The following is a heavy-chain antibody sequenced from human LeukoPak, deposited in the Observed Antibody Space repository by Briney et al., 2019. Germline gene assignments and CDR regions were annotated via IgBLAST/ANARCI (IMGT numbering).Heavy chain of an antibody. Sequence: PRASVKVSCKASGYTFTSYYMHWVRQAPGQGLEWMGIINPSGGSTSCAQKFQGRVTMTRDTSTSTVYMELSSLRSEDTAVYYCARDEHKVSYYYDSSGYYYSYWGQGTLVTVSS. CDR1: GYTFTSYY. CDR2: INPSGGST. V-gene: IGHV1-46*01. CDR3: ARDEHKVSYYYDSSGYYYSY. J-gene: IGHJ4*02. D-gene: IGHD3-22*01.